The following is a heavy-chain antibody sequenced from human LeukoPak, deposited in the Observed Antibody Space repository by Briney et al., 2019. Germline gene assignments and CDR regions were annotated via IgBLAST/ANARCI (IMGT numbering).Heavy chain of an antibody. D-gene: IGHD3-3*01. Sequence: GGSLRLSCAASGFTFSSYWMSWVRQAAGKGLEWVANIKQDGSEKYYVDSVKGRFTISRDNAKNSLYLQMNSLRAEDTAVYYCARERITIFGVALDYWGQGTLVTVSS. CDR3: ARERITIFGVALDY. V-gene: IGHV3-7*01. CDR1: GFTFSSYW. J-gene: IGHJ4*02. CDR2: IKQDGSEK.